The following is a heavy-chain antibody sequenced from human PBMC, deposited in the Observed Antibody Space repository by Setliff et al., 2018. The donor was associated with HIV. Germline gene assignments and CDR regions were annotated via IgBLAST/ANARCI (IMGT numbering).Heavy chain of an antibody. CDR1: VFTLSNYN. CDR3: ARDRASSGYYARFDH. V-gene: IGHV3-21*01. D-gene: IGHD3-22*01. J-gene: IGHJ4*02. Sequence: GGSLRLSCAASVFTLSNYNMNWVRQAPGKGLEWVSSISYDSRFIYHADSMKGRFTISRDNAKKLVYLQMNSLRAEDTAIYYCARDRASSGYYARFDHWGQGTLVTVSS. CDR2: ISYDSRFI.